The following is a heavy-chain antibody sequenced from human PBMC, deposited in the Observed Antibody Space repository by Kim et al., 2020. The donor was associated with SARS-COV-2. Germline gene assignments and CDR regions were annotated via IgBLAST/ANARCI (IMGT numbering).Heavy chain of an antibody. D-gene: IGHD1-1*01. CDR1: GFTFSTHN. V-gene: IGHV3-48*02. Sequence: GGSLRLSCAASGFTFSTHNMNWVRQAPGKGLEWVSFINRGSTTIQYVDSVKGRFTISRDDAKSSLYLQMNSLRDEDTAIYYCARERTTVVEFDYWGQGALVTVSS. CDR2: INRGSTTI. J-gene: IGHJ4*02. CDR3: ARERTTVVEFDY.